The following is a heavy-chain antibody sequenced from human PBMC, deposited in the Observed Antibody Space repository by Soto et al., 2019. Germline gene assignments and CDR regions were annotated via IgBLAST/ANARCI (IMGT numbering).Heavy chain of an antibody. CDR2: IYWDDDK. J-gene: IGHJ5*02. CDR1: GFSLGTSGVG. Sequence: SGPTLVNPTQTLTLTCTFSGFSLGTSGVGVGWIRQPPGKALEWLALIYWDDDKRYSPSLKSRLTITKDTSKNKVVLTMTNMDPVDTATYYCAHRRIAAATDWFDPWGQGTLVTVSS. D-gene: IGHD6-13*01. V-gene: IGHV2-5*02. CDR3: AHRRIAAATDWFDP.